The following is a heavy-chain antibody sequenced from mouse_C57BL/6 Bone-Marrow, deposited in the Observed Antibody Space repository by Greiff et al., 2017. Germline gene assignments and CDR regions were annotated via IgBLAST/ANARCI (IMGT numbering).Heavy chain of an antibody. J-gene: IGHJ1*03. CDR2: ISGGGGNT. CDR3: ATLYYGSSYWYFDV. D-gene: IGHD1-1*01. CDR1: GFTFSSYT. Sequence: EVKLVESGGGLVKPGGSLKLSCAASGFTFSSYTMSWVRQTPEKRLEWVATISGGGGNTYYPDSVKGRFTISRDNAKKTLYLQMSSLRSEDTALYYCATLYYGSSYWYFDVWGTGTTVTVSS. V-gene: IGHV5-9*01.